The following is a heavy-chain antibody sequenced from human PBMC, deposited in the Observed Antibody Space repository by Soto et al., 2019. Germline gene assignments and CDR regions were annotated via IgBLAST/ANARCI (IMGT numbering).Heavy chain of an antibody. CDR2: IWYDGSNK. CDR1: GFTFSSYG. J-gene: IGHJ4*02. D-gene: IGHD3-22*01. V-gene: IGHV3-33*01. Sequence: GGSLRLSCAASGFTFSSYGMHWVRQAPGKGLEWVAVIWYDGSNKYYADSVKGRYTISRDNSKNTLYLQMNSLRAEDTAVYYCARDFGYLNYYFDYWGQGTLVTVSS. CDR3: ARDFGYLNYYFDY.